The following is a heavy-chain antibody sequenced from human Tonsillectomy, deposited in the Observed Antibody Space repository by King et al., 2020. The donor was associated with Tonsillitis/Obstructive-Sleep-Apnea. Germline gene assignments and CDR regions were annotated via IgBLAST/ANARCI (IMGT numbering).Heavy chain of an antibody. CDR3: ARGGLGYCSGGSCRNWFDP. Sequence: VQLQQWGAGLLKPSETLSLTCAVYGGSFSGYYWSWIRQPPGKGLEWIGEINHSGSTNYNPSLKSRVTISVDTSKNQFSLKLSSVTAADTAVYYCARGGLGYCSGGSCRNWFDPWGQGTLVTVSS. V-gene: IGHV4-34*01. J-gene: IGHJ5*02. CDR2: INHSGST. D-gene: IGHD2-15*01. CDR1: GGSFSGYY.